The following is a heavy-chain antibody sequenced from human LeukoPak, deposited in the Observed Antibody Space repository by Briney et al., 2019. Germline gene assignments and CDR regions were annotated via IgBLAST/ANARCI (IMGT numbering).Heavy chain of an antibody. V-gene: IGHV1-24*01. D-gene: IGHD3-3*01. J-gene: IGHJ3*02. CDR1: GYTLTELS. CDR2: FDPEDGET. Sequence: ASVKVSCKVSGYTLTELSMHWVRQAPGKGLEWMGGFDPEDGETIYAQKFQGRVTMTEDTSTDTAYMELSSLRSEDTAVYYCATAHAIFGVVIPDDAFDIWGQETMVTVSS. CDR3: ATAHAIFGVVIPDDAFDI.